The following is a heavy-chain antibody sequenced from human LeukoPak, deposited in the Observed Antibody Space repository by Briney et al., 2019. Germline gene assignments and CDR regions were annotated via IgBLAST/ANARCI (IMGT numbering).Heavy chain of an antibody. Sequence: GASLKISCKGSGYSFTTYWICLVRHMAGKRLEWMGVIYTGDTDNRYSPSFQGQVTISVDKAISTAYLQWSSLKASDTAMYYCARHFGYCSSTSCYALPIDYWGQGTLVTVSS. CDR2: IYTGDTDN. V-gene: IGHV5-51*01. CDR3: ARHFGYCSSTSCYALPIDY. CDR1: GYSFTTYW. J-gene: IGHJ4*02. D-gene: IGHD2-2*03.